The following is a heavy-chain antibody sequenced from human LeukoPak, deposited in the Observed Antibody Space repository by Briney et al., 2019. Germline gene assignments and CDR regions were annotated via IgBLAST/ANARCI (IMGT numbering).Heavy chain of an antibody. D-gene: IGHD1-26*01. Sequence: PGGSLRLSCAASGFTFSDYYMSWIRQAPGKGLEWVSYISSSGSTIYYADSVKGRFTISRDNAKNSLYLQMNSLRAEDTAVYYCARVIVSGSYYYYYYMDVWGKGTAVTISS. CDR3: ARVIVSGSYYYYYYMDV. CDR1: GFTFSDYY. CDR2: ISSSGSTI. V-gene: IGHV3-11*04. J-gene: IGHJ6*03.